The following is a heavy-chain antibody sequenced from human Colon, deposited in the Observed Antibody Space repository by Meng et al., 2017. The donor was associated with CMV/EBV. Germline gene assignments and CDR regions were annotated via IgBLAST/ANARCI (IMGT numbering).Heavy chain of an antibody. J-gene: IGHJ6*02. CDR2: IYPGDSDT. D-gene: IGHD2-2*01. V-gene: IGHV5-51*01. CDR3: ARLGYCTSTSCKGYNYGMDV. Sequence: GESLKISCKGSGYSFASYWIAWVRQMPGKGLEWMGIIYPGDSDTRYNPSFEGQVTISVGKSISSAYLQYNGLRASDTAIYYCARLGYCTSTSCKGYNYGMDVWGQGTTVTVSS. CDR1: GYSFASYW.